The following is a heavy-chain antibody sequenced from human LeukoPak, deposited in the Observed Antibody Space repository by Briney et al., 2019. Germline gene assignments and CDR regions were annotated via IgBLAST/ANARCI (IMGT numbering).Heavy chain of an antibody. Sequence: GGSLRLSCAASGFIFSTYAMTWVRQAPGKGLEWVSVMSGSGETTYYADSVKGRFTISRDNSKNTLYLQMNNLRVEDTARYYCAKAYTRMLGATTFFDYWGQGTLATVSS. D-gene: IGHD1-26*01. CDR3: AKAYTRMLGATTFFDY. V-gene: IGHV3-23*01. CDR1: GFIFSTYA. CDR2: MSGSGETT. J-gene: IGHJ4*02.